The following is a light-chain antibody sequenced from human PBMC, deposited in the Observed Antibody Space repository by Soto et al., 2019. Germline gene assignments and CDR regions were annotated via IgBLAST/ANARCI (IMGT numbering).Light chain of an antibody. Sequence: SYELTQPPSVSVAPGKTARITCGGNNIGSKSVHWYQQKPGQAPVLVIYYDSDRPSGIPERFSGSNSGNTATLTISRVEAGDEAVYYCQVWDSSSDHLVVFGGGTKVTVL. CDR3: QVWDSSSDHLVV. J-gene: IGLJ2*01. CDR1: NIGSKS. V-gene: IGLV3-21*04. CDR2: YDS.